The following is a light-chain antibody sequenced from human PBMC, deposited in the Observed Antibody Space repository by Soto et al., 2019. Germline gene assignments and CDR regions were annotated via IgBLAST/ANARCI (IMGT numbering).Light chain of an antibody. CDR3: SSYTSSSTLV. Sequence: QSALTQPAFVSGSPGQSITISCTGTSSDVGGYNFVSWYQQHPGKVPKLMIYDVTNRPSGVSNRFSGSKSDNTASLTISGLQAEDEADYYCSSYTSSSTLVFGTGTKVTVL. V-gene: IGLV2-14*01. CDR1: SSDVGGYNF. CDR2: DVT. J-gene: IGLJ1*01.